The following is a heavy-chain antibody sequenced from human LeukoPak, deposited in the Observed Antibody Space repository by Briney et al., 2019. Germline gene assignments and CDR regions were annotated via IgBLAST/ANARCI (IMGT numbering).Heavy chain of an antibody. CDR3: ARGPDTDCSSTSCFYYYYGMDV. CDR2: IIPIFGTA. D-gene: IGHD2-2*01. Sequence: VASVKVSCKASGGTFSSYAISWVRQAPGQGLEWMGGIIPIFGTANYAQKFQGRVTITADESTSTAYMELSSLRSEDTAVYYCARGPDTDCSSTSCFYYYYGMDVWGQGTTVTVSS. CDR1: GGTFSSYA. V-gene: IGHV1-69*13. J-gene: IGHJ6*02.